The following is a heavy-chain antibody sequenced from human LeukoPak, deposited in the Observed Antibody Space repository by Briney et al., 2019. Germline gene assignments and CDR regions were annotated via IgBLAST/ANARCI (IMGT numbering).Heavy chain of an antibody. D-gene: IGHD6-13*01. CDR3: ARGWTRVWVQQLEWYYYYMDV. V-gene: IGHV1-2*02. Sequence: GASVKVSCKASGYTFTGYYMHWVRQAPGQGLEWMGWINPNSGGTNYAQKFQGRVTMTRDTSISTAYMELSRLRSDDTAVYYCARGWTRVWVQQLEWYYYYMDVWGKGTTVTVSS. CDR1: GYTFTGYY. CDR2: INPNSGGT. J-gene: IGHJ6*03.